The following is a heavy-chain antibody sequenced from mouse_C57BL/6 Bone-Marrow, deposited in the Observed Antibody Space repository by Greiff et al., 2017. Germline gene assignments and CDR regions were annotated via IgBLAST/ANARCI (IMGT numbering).Heavy chain of an antibody. CDR3: ARVDYYWFAY. Sequence: QVHVKQSGAELARPGASVKLSCKASGYTFTSYGISWVKQRTGQGLEWIGEIYPRSGNTYYNEKFKGKATLTADKSSSTAYMGLRSLTSEDSAVYFCARVDYYWFAYWGQGTLVTVSA. CDR2: IYPRSGNT. CDR1: GYTFTSYG. J-gene: IGHJ3*01. V-gene: IGHV1-81*01. D-gene: IGHD1-1*01.